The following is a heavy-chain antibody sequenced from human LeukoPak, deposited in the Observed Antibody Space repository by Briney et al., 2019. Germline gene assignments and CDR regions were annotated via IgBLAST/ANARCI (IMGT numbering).Heavy chain of an antibody. J-gene: IGHJ3*02. Sequence: GGSLRLSCAASGFTFSDYYMSRIRQAPGKGLEWVSYISSSSSYTNYADSVKGRFTISRDNAKNSLYLQMNSLRAEDTAVYYCARATRLVTPPVGAFDIWGQGTMVTVSS. CDR2: ISSSSSYT. D-gene: IGHD3-9*01. CDR1: GFTFSDYY. CDR3: ARATRLVTPPVGAFDI. V-gene: IGHV3-11*05.